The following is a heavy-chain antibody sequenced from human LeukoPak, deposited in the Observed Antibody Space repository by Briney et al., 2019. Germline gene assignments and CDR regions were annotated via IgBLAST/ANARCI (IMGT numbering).Heavy chain of an antibody. CDR1: GFAFGTYS. Sequence: GGSLRLSYAASGFAFGTYSIHWVRQAPGKGLEWVASITSTSIYIYYGDSVKGRFIVSRDNARNSLYLQMNSLRAEDTAVYYCARGRPSETCYRASDYWGQGTLVTVSS. D-gene: IGHD2-15*01. CDR2: ITSTSIYI. CDR3: ARGRPSETCYRASDY. V-gene: IGHV3-21*01. J-gene: IGHJ4*02.